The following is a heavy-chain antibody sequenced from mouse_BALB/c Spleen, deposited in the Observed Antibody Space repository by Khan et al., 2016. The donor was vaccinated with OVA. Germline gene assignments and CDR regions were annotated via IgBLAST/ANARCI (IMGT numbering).Heavy chain of an antibody. J-gene: IGHJ3*01. CDR2: IWSVGST. V-gene: IGHV2-2*02. D-gene: IGHD2-4*01. CDR1: GFSLTSYG. Sequence: QVQLKESGPGLVQPSQSLSITCTVSGFSLTSYGVHWVRQSPGKGLEWLGVIWSVGSTDYNAAFLSRLNISKDNSKSQAFFKMNSLQANDTAIYYCARNYDYDEGLAYWGQGTLVTVSA. CDR3: ARNYDYDEGLAY.